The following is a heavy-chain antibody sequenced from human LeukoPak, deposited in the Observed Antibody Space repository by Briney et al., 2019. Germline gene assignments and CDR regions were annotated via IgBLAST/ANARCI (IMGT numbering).Heavy chain of an antibody. V-gene: IGHV5-10-1*01. J-gene: IGHJ4*02. CDR2: IDPSDSYT. CDR1: GYSFTSYW. CDR3: ARSYYDFWSGYLAFDY. D-gene: IGHD3-3*01. Sequence: GESLKISCKGSGYSFTSYWISWVRQMPGKGLEWMGRIDPSDSYTNYSPSFQGHVTISADKSISTAYLQWSSLKASDTAMYYCARSYYDFWSGYLAFDYWGQGTLVTVPS.